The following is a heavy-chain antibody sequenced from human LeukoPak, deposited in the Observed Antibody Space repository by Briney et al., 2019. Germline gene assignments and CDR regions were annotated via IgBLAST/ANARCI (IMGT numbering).Heavy chain of an antibody. J-gene: IGHJ5*02. V-gene: IGHV4-30-2*01. Sequence: SETLSLTCTVSGGSISSGGYYWSWIRQPPGKGLEWIGYIYHSGSTYYNPSLKSRVTISVDRSKNQFSLKLSSVTAADTAVYYCAGVVVPAATGWFDPWGQGTLVTVSS. D-gene: IGHD2-2*01. CDR1: GGSISSGGYY. CDR2: IYHSGST. CDR3: AGVVVPAATGWFDP.